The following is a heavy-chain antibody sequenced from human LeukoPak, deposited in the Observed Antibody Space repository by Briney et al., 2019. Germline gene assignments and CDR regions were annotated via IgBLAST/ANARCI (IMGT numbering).Heavy chain of an antibody. CDR1: GFTFSDYY. V-gene: IGHV3-11*01. J-gene: IGHJ4*02. CDR3: ARDARSGWILY. CDR2: ISSSGSTI. Sequence: GGSLRLSCAASGFTFSDYYMSWIRQAPGKGLEWVSFISSSGSTIYYADSVKGRFTISRDNAKNSLYLQMNSLRAEDTAVYYCARDARSGWILYWGQGTLVTVSS. D-gene: IGHD6-19*01.